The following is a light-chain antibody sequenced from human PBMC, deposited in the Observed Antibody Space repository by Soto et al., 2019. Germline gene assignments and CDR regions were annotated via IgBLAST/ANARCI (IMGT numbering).Light chain of an antibody. CDR1: QTIYSN. Sequence: IMMTQSPATLSVSLGERATLSCRAGQTIYSNVAWYQQRPGQAPRLLIYRASTRATGVPARFSGSGSGTEFTLTISSLQSEDFATYYCQQNYSPPPITFGQGTRLEIK. CDR2: RAS. J-gene: IGKJ5*01. V-gene: IGKV3-15*01. CDR3: QQNYSPPPIT.